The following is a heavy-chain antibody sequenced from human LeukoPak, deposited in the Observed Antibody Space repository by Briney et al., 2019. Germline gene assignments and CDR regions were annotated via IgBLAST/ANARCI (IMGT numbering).Heavy chain of an antibody. J-gene: IGHJ4*02. CDR3: ARANNTVFGVGSFDY. D-gene: IGHD3-3*01. Sequence: SETLSLTCTVSGGSISSGSHFWIWIRQPAGKGLEWIGRIYTSGSTNYNSSLKSRVTISVDTSKNQFSLKLSSVTAADTAVYYCARANNTVFGVGSFDYWGQGTLVTVSS. CDR1: GGSISSGSHF. V-gene: IGHV4-61*02. CDR2: IYTSGST.